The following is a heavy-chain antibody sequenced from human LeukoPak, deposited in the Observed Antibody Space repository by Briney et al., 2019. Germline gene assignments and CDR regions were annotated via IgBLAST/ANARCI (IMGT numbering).Heavy chain of an antibody. CDR1: GYTFTSYG. CDR2: ISAYSGNT. J-gene: IGHJ5*02. CDR3: AREAVEGAPRNYYDSSLFGGWFDP. Sequence: ASVKVSCKASGYTFTSYGISWVRQAPGQGLEWMGWISAYSGNTNYAQKLQGRVTMTTDTSTSTAYMELRSLRSDDTAVYYCAREAVEGAPRNYYDSSLFGGWFDPWGQGTLVTVSS. D-gene: IGHD3-22*01. V-gene: IGHV1-18*01.